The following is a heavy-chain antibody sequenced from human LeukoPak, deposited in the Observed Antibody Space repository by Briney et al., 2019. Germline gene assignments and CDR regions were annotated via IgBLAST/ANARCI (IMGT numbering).Heavy chain of an antibody. CDR3: ARQLRDAFDI. CDR2: INHSGST. Sequence: SETLSLTCAVYGGSFSGYYWSWVRQPPGKGLEWIGEINHSGSTNYNPSLKSRVTISVDTSKNQFSLKLSSVTAADTAVYYCARQLRDAFDIWGQGTMVTVSS. J-gene: IGHJ3*02. V-gene: IGHV4-34*01. D-gene: IGHD3-10*01. CDR1: GGSFSGYY.